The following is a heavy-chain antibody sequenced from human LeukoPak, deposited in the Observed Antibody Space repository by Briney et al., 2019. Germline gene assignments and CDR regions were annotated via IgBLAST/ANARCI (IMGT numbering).Heavy chain of an antibody. V-gene: IGHV3-23*01. CDR2: LSGSGGST. J-gene: IGHJ6*03. CDR1: GFTFGSYP. D-gene: IGHD3-16*02. Sequence: GGSLRLSCAASGFTFGSYPMSWVRQAPGKGLEWVSALSGSGGSTYYADSVKGRFTISRDNSKNTLSLQMNGLRPEDTAVYYCAKSWGYTRPYYNYMDVWGKGTTVTVSS. CDR3: AKSWGYTRPYYNYMDV.